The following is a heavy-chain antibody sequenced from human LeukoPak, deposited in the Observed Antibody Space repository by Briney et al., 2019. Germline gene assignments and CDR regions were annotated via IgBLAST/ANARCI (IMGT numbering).Heavy chain of an antibody. J-gene: IGHJ4*02. D-gene: IGHD3-10*01. Sequence: GGSLRLSCAASGFTLSSYWMSCVRQAPGKGLQWVANVKKDGSETKYVESVKGRFTISRDNAKNSLYLQMNSLRAEDTAVYYCGRHRSGSGTYFIDYWGQGTLVSVSS. V-gene: IGHV3-7*01. CDR2: VKKDGSET. CDR1: GFTLSSYW. CDR3: GRHRSGSGTYFIDY.